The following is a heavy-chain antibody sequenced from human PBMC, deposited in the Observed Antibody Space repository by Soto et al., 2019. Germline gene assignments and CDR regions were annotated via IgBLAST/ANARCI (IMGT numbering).Heavy chain of an antibody. J-gene: IGHJ4*02. Sequence: SETLSLTCTVSGVSISSYYWSWIRQPPGKGLEWIGYIYYSGSTNYNPSLKSRVTISVDTSKNQFSLKLSSVTAADTAVYYCARAHLGELSLFDYWGQGTLVTVSS. CDR1: GVSISSYY. CDR3: ARAHLGELSLFDY. V-gene: IGHV4-59*01. D-gene: IGHD3-16*02. CDR2: IYYSGST.